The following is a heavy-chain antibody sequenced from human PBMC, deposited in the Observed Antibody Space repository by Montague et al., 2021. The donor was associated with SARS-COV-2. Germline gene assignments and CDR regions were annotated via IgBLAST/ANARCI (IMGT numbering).Heavy chain of an antibody. CDR1: GFTFSSHD. CDR3: AKGVGQKSPAVDY. CDR2: IHSGASYA. V-gene: IGHV3-23*03. J-gene: IGHJ4*02. Sequence: SLRLSCAASGFTFSSHDMTWVRQAPGKGLEWVSIIHSGASYASYAGSVKGRFTISRDNSKNTLYLQMNSLRAEDTAVYYCAKGVGQKSPAVDYWGQGTQVTVSS. D-gene: IGHD1-26*01.